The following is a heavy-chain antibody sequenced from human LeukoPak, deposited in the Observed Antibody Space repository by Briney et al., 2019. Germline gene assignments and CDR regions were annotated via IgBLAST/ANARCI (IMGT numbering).Heavy chain of an antibody. D-gene: IGHD3-22*01. CDR2: ISSSGST. Sequence: SETLSLTCTVSGDSISSSSSYWGWIRQPPGEGLEWIGSISSSGSTNYNPSLKSRVTISVDTSKNQFSLKLSSVTAADTAVYFCARGPYSYDSSGAFDIWGQGTMVTVSS. V-gene: IGHV4-39*07. CDR3: ARGPYSYDSSGAFDI. J-gene: IGHJ3*02. CDR1: GDSISSSSSY.